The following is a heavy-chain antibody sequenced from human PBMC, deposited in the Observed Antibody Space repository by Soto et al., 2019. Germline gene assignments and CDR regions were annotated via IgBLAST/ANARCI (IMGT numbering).Heavy chain of an antibody. CDR3: ARDGSYYDSSGYQYCYYGMDV. D-gene: IGHD3-22*01. V-gene: IGHV1-69*13. Sequence: GASVKLTCKASGDTFSSYAISWVRQAPGQGLVWMGGIIPIFGTANYAQKFQGRVTITADESTSTAYMELSSLRSEDTAVYYCARDGSYYDSSGYQYCYYGMDVWGQGTTDTVSS. J-gene: IGHJ6*02. CDR2: IIPIFGTA. CDR1: GDTFSSYA.